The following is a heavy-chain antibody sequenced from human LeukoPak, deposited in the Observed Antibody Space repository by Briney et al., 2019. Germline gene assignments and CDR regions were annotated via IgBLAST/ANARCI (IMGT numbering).Heavy chain of an antibody. Sequence: GGSLRLTCAASGFTFSSYAMHWVRQAPGKGLEWVAVISYDGSNKYYADSVKGRFTISRDNSKNTLYLQMNSLRAEDTAVYYCARDWSSGSSRYYYYMDVWGKGTTVTVSS. CDR1: GFTFSSYA. CDR2: ISYDGSNK. D-gene: IGHD3-10*01. J-gene: IGHJ6*03. CDR3: ARDWSSGSSRYYYYMDV. V-gene: IGHV3-30-3*01.